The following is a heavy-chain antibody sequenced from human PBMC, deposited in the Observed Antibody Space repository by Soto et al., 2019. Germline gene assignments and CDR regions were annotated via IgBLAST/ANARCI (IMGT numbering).Heavy chain of an antibody. CDR2: IYYRGST. Sequence: PSETLSLTCTVSGGSITSSIYHWAWIRQPPTKGLEWIGNIYYRGSTYYNPSLNSRVTISVDTSKNQFPLTLSSVTAADTAVYYCARGPSGDKVHYWGQGALVTVSS. D-gene: IGHD7-27*01. V-gene: IGHV4-39*06. CDR3: ARGPSGDKVHY. CDR1: GGSITSSIYH. J-gene: IGHJ4*02.